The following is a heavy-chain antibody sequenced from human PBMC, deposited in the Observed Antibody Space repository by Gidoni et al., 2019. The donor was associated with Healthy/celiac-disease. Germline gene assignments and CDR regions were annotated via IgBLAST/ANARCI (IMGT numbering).Heavy chain of an antibody. J-gene: IGHJ4*02. CDR3: ASNLWFGELPPTY. CDR1: GGSISSYY. D-gene: IGHD3-10*01. CDR2: IYYSGST. V-gene: IGHV4-59*01. Sequence: QVQLQESGPGLVKPSETLSLTCTVPGGSISSYYWSWIRQPPGKGLEWIGYIYYSGSTNYNPSLKSRVTISVDTSKNQFSLKLSSVTAADTAVYYCASNLWFGELPPTYWGQGTLVTVSS.